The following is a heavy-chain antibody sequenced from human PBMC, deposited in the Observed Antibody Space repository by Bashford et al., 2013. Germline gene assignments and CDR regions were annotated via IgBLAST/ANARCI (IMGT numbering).Heavy chain of an antibody. CDR2: INPYSGNT. D-gene: IGHD6-19*01. J-gene: IGHJ4*02. CDR1: GYTFSSYG. CDR3: VREWAGTFDY. Sequence: VASVKVSCKASGYTFSSYGISWVRQAPGQGLEWMGWINPYSGNTRYAQKFQGRVTITRDTSASTAYMELSSLRSEDTAVYYCVREWAGTFDYWGQGTLVTVSS. V-gene: IGHV1-18*01.